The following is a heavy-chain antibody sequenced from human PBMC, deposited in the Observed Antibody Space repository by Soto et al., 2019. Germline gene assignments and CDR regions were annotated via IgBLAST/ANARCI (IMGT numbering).Heavy chain of an antibody. CDR3: AVSYTFDAFDI. Sequence: QVQLQESGPGLVKPSQTLSLTCTVSGGSISSGGYYWSWIRQHPGQGLEWIGYIYYSGSTYYNPSLKSRVIISVDTSKNQFSLKLSSVTAADTAVYYCAVSYTFDAFDIWGQGTMVTVSS. V-gene: IGHV4-31*03. J-gene: IGHJ3*02. CDR1: GGSISSGGYY. CDR2: IYYSGST. D-gene: IGHD3-16*02.